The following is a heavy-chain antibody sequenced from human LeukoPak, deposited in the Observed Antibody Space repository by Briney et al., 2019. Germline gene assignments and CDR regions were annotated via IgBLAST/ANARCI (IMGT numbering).Heavy chain of an antibody. V-gene: IGHV1-69*01. J-gene: IGHJ4*02. D-gene: IGHD3-22*01. CDR1: GGTFSSYA. CDR3: ARDSGGYYDSSGYTYFDY. Sequence: GSSVKVSCKASGGTFSSYAISWVRQAPGQGLEWMGGVIPIFCTANYAQKFQGRVTITADESTSTAYMELSSLRSEDTAVYYCARDSGGYYDSSGYTYFDYWGQGTLVTVSS. CDR2: VIPIFCTA.